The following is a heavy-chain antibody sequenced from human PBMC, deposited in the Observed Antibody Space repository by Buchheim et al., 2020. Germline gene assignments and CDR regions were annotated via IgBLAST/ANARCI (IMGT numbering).Heavy chain of an antibody. J-gene: IGHJ1*01. CDR2: ISSSSSYI. Sequence: EVQLVESGGGLVKPGGSLRLSCAASGFTFSSYSMNWVRQAPGKGLEWVSSISSSSSYIYYADSVKGRFTISRDNAKKSLYLQMNSLRAEDTAVYYCARDHPVYSSGYYFQHWGQGTL. CDR1: GFTFSSYS. CDR3: ARDHPVYSSGYYFQH. V-gene: IGHV3-21*01. D-gene: IGHD6-19*01.